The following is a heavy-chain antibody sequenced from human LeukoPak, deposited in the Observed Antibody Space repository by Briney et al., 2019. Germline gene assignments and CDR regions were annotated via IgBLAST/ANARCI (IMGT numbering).Heavy chain of an antibody. CDR1: GGSISSYY. D-gene: IGHD4-23*01. CDR3: AGIYGGNSDAFDI. V-gene: IGHV4-59*08. Sequence: SETLSLTCTVSGGSISSYYWSWIRQPPGKGLEWIGYIYYSGSTNYNPSLKSRVTISVDTSKNQFSLKLSSVTAADTAVYYCAGIYGGNSDAFDIWGQGTMVTVSS. CDR2: IYYSGST. J-gene: IGHJ3*02.